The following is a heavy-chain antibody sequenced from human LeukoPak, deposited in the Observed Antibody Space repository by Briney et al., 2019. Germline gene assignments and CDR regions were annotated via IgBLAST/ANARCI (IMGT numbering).Heavy chain of an antibody. D-gene: IGHD6-6*01. V-gene: IGHV4-39*07. Sequence: SETLSLTCTVSGDSISSSTYSWGWIRQPPGKGLEWIGEINHSGSTNYNPSLKSRVTISVDTSKNQFSLKLSSVTAADTAVYYCAMYSSSSVYWGQGTLVTVSS. CDR2: INHSGST. CDR3: AMYSSSSVY. CDR1: GDSISSSTYS. J-gene: IGHJ4*02.